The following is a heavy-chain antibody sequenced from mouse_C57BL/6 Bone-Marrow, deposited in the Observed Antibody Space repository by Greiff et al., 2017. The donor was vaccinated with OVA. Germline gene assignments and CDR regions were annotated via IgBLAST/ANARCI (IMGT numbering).Heavy chain of an antibody. CDR2: IYPRSGTT. V-gene: IGHV1-81*01. CDR1: GYTFTSYG. Sequence: VQLQQSGAELVRPGASVKLSCKASGYTFTSYGIRWVKQRTGQGLEWIGAIYPRSGTTYYHEKFKGKATLTADKSSSTAYLQLSSLTSEDSAVYVCAREIYSSGDGGQGTTLTVAS. J-gene: IGHJ2*01. D-gene: IGHD2-1*01. CDR3: AREIYSSGD.